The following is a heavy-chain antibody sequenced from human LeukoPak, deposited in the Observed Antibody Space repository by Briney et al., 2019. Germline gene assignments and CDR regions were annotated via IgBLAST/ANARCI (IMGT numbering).Heavy chain of an antibody. CDR2: VDYSGST. CDR1: GAPLNNYY. CDR3: AMQVGIYGDYNNWFDP. J-gene: IGHJ5*02. V-gene: IGHV4-59*08. Sequence: PSETLSLTCTVSGAPLNNYYWSWVRQPPGEELEWIGNVDYSGSTRYNPSLKSRATMSLDSSKNQFSLRLTSVTAADMAVYYCAMQVGIYGDYNNWFDPWGQGARVTVSS. D-gene: IGHD4-17*01.